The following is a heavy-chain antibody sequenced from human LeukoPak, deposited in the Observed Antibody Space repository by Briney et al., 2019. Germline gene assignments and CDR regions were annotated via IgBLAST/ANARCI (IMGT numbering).Heavy chain of an antibody. J-gene: IGHJ4*02. D-gene: IGHD5-18*01. V-gene: IGHV3-15*01. Sequence: GGSLRLSCAASGFTFSSYGMHWVRQAPGKGLEWVGRIKSKTDGGTTDYAAPVKGRFTISRDDSKNTLYLQMNSLKTEDTAVYYCTTELFRDTAMEHSPRFDYWGQGTLVTVSS. CDR1: GFTFSSYG. CDR2: IKSKTDGGTT. CDR3: TTELFRDTAMEHSPRFDY.